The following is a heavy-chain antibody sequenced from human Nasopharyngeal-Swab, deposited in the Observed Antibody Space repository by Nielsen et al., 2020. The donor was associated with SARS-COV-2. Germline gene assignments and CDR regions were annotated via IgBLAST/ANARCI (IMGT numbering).Heavy chain of an antibody. D-gene: IGHD3-9*01. Sequence: ASVKVSCKASGYTFTSYGISWVRQAPGQGLEWMGWISAYNGNTNYAQKLQGRVTMTTDTSTSTAYMELRSLRSDDTAVYYCARDPFQILTGHYGWTSDAFDIWGQGTMVTVSS. V-gene: IGHV1-18*01. J-gene: IGHJ3*02. CDR1: GYTFTSYG. CDR2: ISAYNGNT. CDR3: ARDPFQILTGHYGWTSDAFDI.